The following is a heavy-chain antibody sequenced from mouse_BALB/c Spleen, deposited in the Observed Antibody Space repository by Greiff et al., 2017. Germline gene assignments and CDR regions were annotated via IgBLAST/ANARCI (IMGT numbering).Heavy chain of an antibody. Sequence: EVMLVESGGGLVKPGGSLKLSCAASGFTFSSYAMSWVRQTPEKRLEWVASISSGGSTYYPDSVKGRFTISRDNAKNTLYLQMSSLKSEDTAMYYCARQHYGTPYYFDYWGQGTTLTVSS. V-gene: IGHV5-6*03. D-gene: IGHD1-1*01. J-gene: IGHJ2*01. CDR1: GFTFSSYA. CDR3: ARQHYGTPYYFDY. CDR2: ISSGGST.